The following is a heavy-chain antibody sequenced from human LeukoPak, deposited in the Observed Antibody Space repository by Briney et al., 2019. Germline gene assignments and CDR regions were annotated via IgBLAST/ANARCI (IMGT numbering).Heavy chain of an antibody. CDR3: ARDKNGSSGWYSFFDY. D-gene: IGHD6-19*01. CDR2: INPSGSST. Sequence: ASVKVSCKASGYTFTGYYMHWVRQAPGQGLEWLGLINPSGSSTLYAQKFQGRVTMTRDMSTTTDYMELSSLRSEDTAVYYCARDKNGSSGWYSFFDYWGQGTLITVSS. CDR1: GYTFTGYY. V-gene: IGHV1-46*01. J-gene: IGHJ4*02.